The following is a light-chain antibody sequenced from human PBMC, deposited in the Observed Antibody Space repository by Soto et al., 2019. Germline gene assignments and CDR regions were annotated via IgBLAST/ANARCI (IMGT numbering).Light chain of an antibody. CDR3: QQFSSYST. V-gene: IGKV1-5*01. J-gene: IGKJ1*01. Sequence: DIHMTQSPSTLSASVGDRVTITCRASQSIDNWLAWYQQKPGKAPKLLIYAASTLETGVPSRFSGSGSGTEFTLTIKSLQPDDFATYYCQQFSSYSTFGQGTKV. CDR1: QSIDNW. CDR2: AAS.